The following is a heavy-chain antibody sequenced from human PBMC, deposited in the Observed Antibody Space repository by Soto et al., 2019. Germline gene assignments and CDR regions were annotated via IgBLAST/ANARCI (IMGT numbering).Heavy chain of an antibody. D-gene: IGHD3-9*01. CDR3: ARHRSFDVLTGCPN. J-gene: IGHJ4*02. V-gene: IGHV4-39*01. CDR2: IYYSGST. CDR1: GGSISSSSSY. Sequence: SETLSLTCTVSGGSISSSSSYWGWIRQPPGKGLEWIGSIYYSGSTYYNPSLKSRVTISVDTSKNQFSLRLSSVTAADTAVYFCARHRSFDVLTGCPNWGQGTLVTVSS.